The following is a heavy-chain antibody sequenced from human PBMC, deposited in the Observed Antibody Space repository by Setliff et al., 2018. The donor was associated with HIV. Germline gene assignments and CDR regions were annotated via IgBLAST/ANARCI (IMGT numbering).Heavy chain of an antibody. CDR3: ARMLWRWGNYFDY. CDR1: GYSFTSYW. J-gene: IGHJ4*02. Sequence: ESLKISCQGSGYSFTSYWIGWVRQMPGKGLEWIGSIYHSGTTYYNPSLRSRVTISVDTSKNQFSLKLSSVTATDTAVYYCARMLWRWGNYFDYWGQGTLVTVSS. D-gene: IGHD3-16*01. V-gene: IGHV4-38-2*01. CDR2: IYHSGTT.